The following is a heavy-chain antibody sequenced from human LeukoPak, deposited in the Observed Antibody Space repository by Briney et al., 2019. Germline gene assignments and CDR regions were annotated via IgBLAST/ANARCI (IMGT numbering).Heavy chain of an antibody. CDR2: IKQDGSEK. V-gene: IGHV3-7*01. Sequence: SGGSLRLSCAASGFAFSTYWMTWVRQAPGKGLEWVANIKQDGSEKYYVDSVKGRFTISRDDAKNSLYLQMNSLRAEDTAVYYCANLRLEGWGQGTLVTVSS. J-gene: IGHJ4*02. CDR3: ANLRLEG. CDR1: GFAFSTYW. D-gene: IGHD3-16*01.